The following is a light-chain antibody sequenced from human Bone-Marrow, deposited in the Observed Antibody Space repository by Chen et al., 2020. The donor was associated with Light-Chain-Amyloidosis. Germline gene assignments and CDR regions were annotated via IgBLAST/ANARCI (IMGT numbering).Light chain of an antibody. CDR1: NIGSTS. CDR3: QVWDTSSDRPV. J-gene: IGLJ3*02. V-gene: IGLV3-21*02. Sequence: SYVLTQPSSLSVAPGQTATIARGGNNIGSTSVHWYQQTPGQAPLLVVYDDSDRPSGSPERVSGANSGNTATLSISRVSDGNEADDYCQVWDTSSDRPVFGGGTRLTVL. CDR2: DDS.